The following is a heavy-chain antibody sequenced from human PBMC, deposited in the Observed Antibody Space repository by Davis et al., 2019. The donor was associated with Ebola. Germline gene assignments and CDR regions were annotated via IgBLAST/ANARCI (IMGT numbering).Heavy chain of an antibody. Sequence: PSETLSLTCAVSGGSISSGGYSWSWIRQPPGKGLEWIGYIYHSGSTYYNPSLKSRVTISVDRSKNQFSLKLSSVTAADTAVYYCASQRAVDYNWFDPWGQGTLVTVSS. D-gene: IGHD2-2*01. CDR2: IYHSGST. CDR3: ASQRAVDYNWFDP. CDR1: GGSISSGGYS. J-gene: IGHJ5*02. V-gene: IGHV4-30-2*01.